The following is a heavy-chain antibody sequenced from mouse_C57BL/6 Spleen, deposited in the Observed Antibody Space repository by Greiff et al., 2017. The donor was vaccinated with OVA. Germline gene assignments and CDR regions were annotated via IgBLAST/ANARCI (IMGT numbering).Heavy chain of an antibody. Sequence: VQLQQSGPELVKPGASVKISCKASGYSFTGYYMNWVKQSPEKSLEWIGEINPSNGGTTYNQKFKAKATLTADTSSSTAYMQLKSLTSEESAVYDCAREFYDYGGRAWFAYWGQGTLVTVSA. CDR1: GYSFTGYY. CDR2: INPSNGGT. V-gene: IGHV1-42*01. CDR3: AREFYDYGGRAWFAY. D-gene: IGHD2-4*01. J-gene: IGHJ3*01.